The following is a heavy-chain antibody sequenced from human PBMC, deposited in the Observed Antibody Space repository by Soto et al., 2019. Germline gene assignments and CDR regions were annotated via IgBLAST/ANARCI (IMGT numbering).Heavy chain of an antibody. J-gene: IGHJ6*02. V-gene: IGHV4-34*01. CDR2: INHSGST. D-gene: IGHD2-15*01. Sequence: SETLSLTCAVYGGSFSGYYWSWIRQPPGKGLEWIGEINHSGSTNYNPSLKSRVTIAVDTSKNQFSLKLSSVTAADTAVYYCARPERGYCSGGSCPRVVDVWGQGTTVTVSS. CDR1: GGSFSGYY. CDR3: ARPERGYCSGGSCPRVVDV.